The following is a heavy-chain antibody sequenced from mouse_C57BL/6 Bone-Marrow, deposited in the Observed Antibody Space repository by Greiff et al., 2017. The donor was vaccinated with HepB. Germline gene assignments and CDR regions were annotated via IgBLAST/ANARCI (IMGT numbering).Heavy chain of an antibody. D-gene: IGHD2-2*01. CDR1: GFSFNTYA. Sequence: EVHLVESGGGLVQPKGSLKLSCAASGFSFNTYAMNWVRQAPGKGLEWVARIRSKSNNYATYYADSVKDRFTISRDDSESMLYLQMNNLKTEDTAMYYCVRQDYGYDRGAMDYWGQGTSVTVSS. V-gene: IGHV10-1*01. CDR3: VRQDYGYDRGAMDY. CDR2: IRSKSNNYAT. J-gene: IGHJ4*01.